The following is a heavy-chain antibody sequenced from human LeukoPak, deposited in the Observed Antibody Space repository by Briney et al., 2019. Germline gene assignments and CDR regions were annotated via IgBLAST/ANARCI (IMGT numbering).Heavy chain of an antibody. J-gene: IGHJ6*02. CDR3: ARGSSSSAYYYYYYGMDV. CDR2: MNPNSGNT. V-gene: IGHV1-8*01. D-gene: IGHD6-6*01. CDR1: GYTFTSYD. Sequence: ASVKVSCKASGYTFTSYDINWVRQATGQGLEWMGWMNPNSGNTGHAQKFQGRVTMTRNTSISTAYMELSSLRSEDTAVYYCARGSSSSAYYYYYYGMDVWGQGTTVTVSS.